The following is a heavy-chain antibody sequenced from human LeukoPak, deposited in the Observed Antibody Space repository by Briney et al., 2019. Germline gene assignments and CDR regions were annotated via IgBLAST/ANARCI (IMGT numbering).Heavy chain of an antibody. D-gene: IGHD5-24*01. CDR3: ASLWAPPSSNDGWQPLI. CDR2: INPNSGGT. CDR1: GYTFTGYY. Sequence: ASVKVSCKASGYTFTGYYMHWVRQAPGQGLEWMGWINPNSGGTNYAQKFQGRVTMTRDTSISTAYMELSRLRSDDTAVYYCASLWAPPSSNDGWQPLIWGQGTLVTVSS. V-gene: IGHV1-2*02. J-gene: IGHJ4*02.